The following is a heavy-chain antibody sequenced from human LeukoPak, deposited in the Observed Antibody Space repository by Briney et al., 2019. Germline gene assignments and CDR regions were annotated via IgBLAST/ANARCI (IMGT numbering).Heavy chain of an antibody. CDR1: GFTLSSYS. Sequence: GGSLRLSCAASGFTLSSYSMSWVRQAPGKGLEWVAALSVGGGDTYYADSVKGRFTISRDISKSTLHLQMNGLRAEDTATYYCARDYTEGITWYYYFDYWGQGTLVSVSS. J-gene: IGHJ4*02. CDR2: LSVGGGDT. D-gene: IGHD3-16*01. V-gene: IGHV3-23*01. CDR3: ARDYTEGITWYYYFDY.